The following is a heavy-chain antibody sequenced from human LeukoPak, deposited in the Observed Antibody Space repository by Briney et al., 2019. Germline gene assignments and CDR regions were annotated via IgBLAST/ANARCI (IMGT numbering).Heavy chain of an antibody. CDR3: ARARPWFGELQYLGGYWFDP. Sequence: SQTLSLTCTVSGGSISSGGYYWSWIRQPPGKGLEWIGYIYHSGSTYYNPSLKSRVTISVDRSKNQFSLKLSSVTAADTAVYYCARARPWFGELQYLGGYWFDPWGQGTLVTVSS. J-gene: IGHJ5*02. D-gene: IGHD3-10*01. CDR2: IYHSGST. CDR1: GGSISSGGYY. V-gene: IGHV4-30-2*01.